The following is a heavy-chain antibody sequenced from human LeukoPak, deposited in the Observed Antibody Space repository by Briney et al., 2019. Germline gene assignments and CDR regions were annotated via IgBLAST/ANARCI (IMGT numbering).Heavy chain of an antibody. CDR3: ARDRELGWFHYYYGMDV. J-gene: IGHJ6*02. CDR2: IIPILGIA. Sequence: SVKVSCKASGGTFSSYAISWVRQAPGQGLEWMGRIIPILGIANYAQKFQGRVTITADKSTSTAYMELSSLRSEDTAVYYCARDRELGWFHYYYGMDVWGQGTTVTVSS. D-gene: IGHD7-27*01. V-gene: IGHV1-69*04. CDR1: GGTFSSYA.